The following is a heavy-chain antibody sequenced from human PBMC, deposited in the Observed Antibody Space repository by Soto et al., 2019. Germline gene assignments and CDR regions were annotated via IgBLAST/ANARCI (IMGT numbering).Heavy chain of an antibody. J-gene: IGHJ6*02. Sequence: XGSLRLSCAVSGFTFETYSMNWVRQAAGKGLEWIAYISYDSDTIQYADSVKGRFTISRDNAKNSLYLQMNSLRDEDTAVYYCARLYYDYVWGQGTTVTVSS. CDR2: ISYDSDTI. CDR3: ARLYYDYV. CDR1: GFTFETYS. D-gene: IGHD3-3*01. V-gene: IGHV3-48*02.